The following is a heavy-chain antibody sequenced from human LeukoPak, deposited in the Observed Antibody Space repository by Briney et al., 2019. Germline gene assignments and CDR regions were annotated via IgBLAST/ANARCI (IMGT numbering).Heavy chain of an antibody. CDR3: ARERSARSRAFDI. J-gene: IGHJ3*02. CDR2: IIPILGTA. CDR1: GGTFSTYS. D-gene: IGHD6-6*01. Sequence: SVKVSCKASGGTFSTYSITWVRQAPGQGLEWMGRIIPILGTANYAQKFQGRVTITADESTSTAYMELSSLRSDDTAVYYCARERSARSRAFDIWGQGTMVTVSS. V-gene: IGHV1-69*11.